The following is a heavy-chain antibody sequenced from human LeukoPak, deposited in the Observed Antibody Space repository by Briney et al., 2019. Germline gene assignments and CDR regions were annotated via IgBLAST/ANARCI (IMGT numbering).Heavy chain of an antibody. CDR2: ISGSGGST. CDR1: GFTFSSYG. J-gene: IGHJ5*02. CDR3: WKERYWRNLYGLFDP. D-gene: IGHD2-8*02. V-gene: IGHV3-23*01. Sequence: GGTLRLSCAASGFTFSSYGMSWVRQAPGKGLEWVSAISGSGGSTYYADSVKGRFTISRDNSKNTLYLQMNSLRAEDTAVYYCWKERYWRNLYGLFDPWGQGTLVTVSS.